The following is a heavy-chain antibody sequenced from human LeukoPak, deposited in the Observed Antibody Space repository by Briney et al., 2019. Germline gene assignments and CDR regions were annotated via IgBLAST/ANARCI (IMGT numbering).Heavy chain of an antibody. CDR2: IYYSGST. Sequence: PSETLSLTCTVSGGSISSYYWSWIRQPPGKGLEWIGYIYYSGSTNYNPSLKSRVTISVDTSKNQFSLKLSSVTAADTAVYYCARAPTIFGVVPSPDAFDIWGQGTMVTVSS. V-gene: IGHV4-59*01. J-gene: IGHJ3*02. CDR3: ARAPTIFGVVPSPDAFDI. CDR1: GGSISSYY. D-gene: IGHD3-3*01.